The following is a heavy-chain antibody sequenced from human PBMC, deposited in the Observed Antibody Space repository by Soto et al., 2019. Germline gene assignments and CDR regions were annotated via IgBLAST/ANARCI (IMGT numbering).Heavy chain of an antibody. J-gene: IGHJ2*01. V-gene: IGHV1-18*01. D-gene: IGHD2-21*02. CDR3: ARRSYDCGGDCYDWYFDL. Sequence: ASVKVSCKASGDTFSFYTINWVRQAPGQGLEWMGWISAYNGNTNYAQKLQGRVTMTTDTSTSTAYMELRSLRSDDTAVYYCARRSYDCGGDCYDWYFDLWGRGTLVTVSS. CDR2: ISAYNGNT. CDR1: GDTFSFYT.